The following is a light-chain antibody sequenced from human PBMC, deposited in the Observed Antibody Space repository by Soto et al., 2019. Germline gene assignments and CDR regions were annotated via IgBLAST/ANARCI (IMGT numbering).Light chain of an antibody. J-gene: IGKJ1*01. CDR2: GAS. CDR1: PSVSNY. CDR3: QQYGSSGT. Sequence: ESVSTQSPATLSLSPGERATLSCRASPSVSNYLALYQQKPGQAPRLLIYGASNRATGIPDRFSGSGSGTDFTLTISRLEPEDFAVYYCQQYGSSGTFGQGTKVDIK. V-gene: IGKV3-20*01.